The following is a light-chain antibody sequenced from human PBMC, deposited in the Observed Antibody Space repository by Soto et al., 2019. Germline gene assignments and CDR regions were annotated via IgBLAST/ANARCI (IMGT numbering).Light chain of an antibody. Sequence: DIQMTQSPSSLSASVGDRVTITCRASQSISSYLNWYQQKPEKAPKLLIYAASSLQSGVPSRFSGSGSGTDFTLTISSLQPEDCATYYCQQSYSTPLTYGGGTKVEIK. CDR1: QSISSY. V-gene: IGKV1-39*01. J-gene: IGKJ4*01. CDR2: AAS. CDR3: QQSYSTPLT.